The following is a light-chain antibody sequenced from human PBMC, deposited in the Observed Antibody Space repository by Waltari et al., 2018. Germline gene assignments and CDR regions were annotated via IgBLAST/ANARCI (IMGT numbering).Light chain of an antibody. CDR3: SSFAGSTNWV. CDR2: EVT. CDR1: SSYLGGYNY. Sequence: QSALTQPPSASGSPGQSVTISCTGTSSYLGGYNYISWYQQHPGKAPKLMIYEVTKRPSGVPDRFSASKSGNTASLTVSGLQAEDEADYYCSSFAGSTNWVFGGGTKLTVL. V-gene: IGLV2-8*01. J-gene: IGLJ3*02.